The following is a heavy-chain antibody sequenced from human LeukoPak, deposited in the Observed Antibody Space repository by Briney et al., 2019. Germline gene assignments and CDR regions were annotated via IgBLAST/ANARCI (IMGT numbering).Heavy chain of an antibody. CDR1: GFTFSSYE. CDR3: ARGTTVTRWDH. CDR2: ISGNGNNI. Sequence: PGGSLRLSCAASGFTFSSYEMNWVRQAPGKGLEWVSYISGNGNNILYADSVKGRFIISRGNAKNSLYLQMNSLRAEDTAVYYCARGTTVTRWDHWGQGTLVTVSS. V-gene: IGHV3-48*03. D-gene: IGHD4-17*01. J-gene: IGHJ4*02.